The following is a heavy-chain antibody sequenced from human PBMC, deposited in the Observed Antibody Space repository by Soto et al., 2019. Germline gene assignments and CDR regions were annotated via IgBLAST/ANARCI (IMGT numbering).Heavy chain of an antibody. Sequence: EVQLVESGGGLVQPGGSLRLSCEASGLTFSKTWMSWVRQAPGKGLEWVGRIKSKNDGGTIDYAAPVKGRFSISRDDSKNMVFLQINSLNTEDTAVYYCTTDPRHWGQGTLVTVSS. V-gene: IGHV3-15*01. CDR3: TTDPRH. J-gene: IGHJ4*02. CDR2: IKSKNDGGTI. CDR1: GLTFSKTW.